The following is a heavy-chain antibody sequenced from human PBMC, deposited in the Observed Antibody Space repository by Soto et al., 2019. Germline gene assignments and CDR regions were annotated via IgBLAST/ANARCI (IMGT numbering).Heavy chain of an antibody. D-gene: IGHD3-9*01. CDR3: ARGGRINYDILTESRDWFDP. Sequence: QVQLVQSGAEVKKPGSSVKVSCKASGITFSNYAITWVRQAPGQGLEWMGGFIPVFGTVNYAQKFQGRVRITADESTSTAYMELSSLRSEDTAMYYCARGGRINYDILTESRDWFDPWGQGTLVTVSS. J-gene: IGHJ5*02. CDR2: FIPVFGTV. V-gene: IGHV1-69*01. CDR1: GITFSNYA.